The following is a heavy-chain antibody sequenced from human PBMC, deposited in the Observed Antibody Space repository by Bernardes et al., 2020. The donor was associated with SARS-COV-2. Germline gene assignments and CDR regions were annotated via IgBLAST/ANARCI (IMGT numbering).Heavy chain of an antibody. D-gene: IGHD1-26*01. Sequence: LRLSCAASEFTFSRFWMHWVRQVPGKGLVWVSRINEDGTTTDYADSVKGRFTISRDNAKNTLFLQMNSLRAEDTAIYYCARDVAGREDFWGPGTLVTVSS. CDR1: EFTFSRFW. V-gene: IGHV3-74*01. CDR3: ARDVAGREDF. J-gene: IGHJ4*02. CDR2: INEDGTTT.